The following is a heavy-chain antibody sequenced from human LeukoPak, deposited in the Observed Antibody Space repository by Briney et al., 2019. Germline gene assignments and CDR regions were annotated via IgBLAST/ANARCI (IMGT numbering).Heavy chain of an antibody. J-gene: IGHJ5*02. V-gene: IGHV4-4*07. CDR1: GGSISGYY. CDR2: MSTSGNS. D-gene: IGHD6-25*01. Sequence: PSETLSLTCTVSGGSISGYYWSWIRQPAGKGLEWIGRMSTSGNSYYIPSLVSRVTMSVDTSKNQFSLNLSSVTAADTAVYYCARESGSMRWFDPWGQGTLVTVSS. CDR3: ARESGSMRWFDP.